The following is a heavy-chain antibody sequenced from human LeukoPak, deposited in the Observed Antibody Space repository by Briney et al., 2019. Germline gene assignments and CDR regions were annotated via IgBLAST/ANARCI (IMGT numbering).Heavy chain of an antibody. D-gene: IGHD1-1*01. CDR3: AREGVIGTGLDL. V-gene: IGHV1-46*01. CDR2: INPSGGT. CDR1: GYTFSIYN. J-gene: IGHJ5*02. Sequence: GASVKVSCKASGYTFSIYNMHWVRQAPGQGLEWMGIINPSGGTSYSQKLQGRITLTRVTTTLYMELSSLRSEDTAVYSCAREGVIGTGLDLWGQGTLVTVSS.